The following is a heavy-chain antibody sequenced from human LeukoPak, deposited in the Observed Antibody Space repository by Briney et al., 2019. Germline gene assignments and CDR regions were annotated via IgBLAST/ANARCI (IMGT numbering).Heavy chain of an antibody. V-gene: IGHV4-34*01. Sequence: SSETLSLTCAVYGGSFSGYYWTWIRQPPGKGLEWIGEINHRRSTKYSPSLKSRVTISVDASKNQFSLKLSPVTAADTAVYYCARHRIMITFGGVIRGSYFDYWGQGTLVTVSS. CDR1: GGSFSGYY. CDR3: ARHRIMITFGGVIRGSYFDY. J-gene: IGHJ4*02. CDR2: INHRRST. D-gene: IGHD3-16*02.